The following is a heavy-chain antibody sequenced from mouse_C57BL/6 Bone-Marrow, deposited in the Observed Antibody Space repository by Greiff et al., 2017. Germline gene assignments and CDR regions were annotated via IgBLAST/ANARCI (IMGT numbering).Heavy chain of an antibody. CDR2: IHPNSGST. CDR3: ARPYYYGSSPYYFDY. V-gene: IGHV1-64*01. Sequence: VQLQQPGAELVKPGASVKLSCKASGYTFTSYWMHWVKQRPGQGLEWIGMIHPNSGSTNYNEKFKSKATLTVDKSSSKAYMQLSSLTSEDSAVYDCARPYYYGSSPYYFDYWGQGTTLTVSS. D-gene: IGHD1-1*01. J-gene: IGHJ2*01. CDR1: GYTFTSYW.